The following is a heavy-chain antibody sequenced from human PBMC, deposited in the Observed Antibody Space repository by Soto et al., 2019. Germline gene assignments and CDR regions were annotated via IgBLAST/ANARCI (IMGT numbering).Heavy chain of an antibody. D-gene: IGHD3-22*01. CDR1: GGTISDFC. CDR3: ARLGGYFQAFDP. Sequence: SQPQPLTYTVSGGTISDFCGRWIRQAPGKGLEWIGYIYFAGTTTYNPSLKNRVTISVDTSKNQFSLKLTSVTAADTAVYYCARLGGYFQAFDPWGQGNLVPVT. V-gene: IGHV4-59*08. CDR2: IYFAGTT. J-gene: IGHJ5*02.